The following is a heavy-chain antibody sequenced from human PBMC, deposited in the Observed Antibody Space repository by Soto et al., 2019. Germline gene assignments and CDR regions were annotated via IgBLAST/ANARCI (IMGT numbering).Heavy chain of an antibody. CDR2: IYHSGST. J-gene: IGHJ6*02. Sequence: QVQLQESGPGLVKPSGTLSLTCAVSGGSISSSNWWSWARQPPGKGLEWIGEIYHSGSTNYNPSLKSRVTISVDKSKNQFSLKLSSVTAADTAVYYCARDKWSYGYAPAIYGMDVWGQGTTVTVSS. D-gene: IGHD5-18*01. CDR1: GGSISSSNW. V-gene: IGHV4-4*02. CDR3: ARDKWSYGYAPAIYGMDV.